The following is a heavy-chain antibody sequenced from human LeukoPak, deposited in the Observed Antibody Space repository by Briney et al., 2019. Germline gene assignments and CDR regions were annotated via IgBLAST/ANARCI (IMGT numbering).Heavy chain of an antibody. V-gene: IGHV3-23*01. Sequence: GGSLRPSCAASLFTFSIFATSCACQAPGTGLARVSVICDSGISIYYTDSVKVQFSLSRDKSKYTLYLQMDSPRAEATAVYYCAKDPLQFYCSSTSFYYYCGQGTLVTVSS. CDR2: ICDSGISI. CDR1: LFTFSIFA. D-gene: IGHD2-2*01. CDR3: AKDPLQFYCSSTSFYYY. J-gene: IGHJ4*02.